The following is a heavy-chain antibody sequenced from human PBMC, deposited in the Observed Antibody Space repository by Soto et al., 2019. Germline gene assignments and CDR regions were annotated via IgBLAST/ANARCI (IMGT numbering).Heavy chain of an antibody. D-gene: IGHD6-19*01. Sequence: GESLKTSCKGSGYSFSTYWLAWVRQMPGKGLELMGIIYPGDSDIRYNPSFQGHVTISGDRSTSTAYLQWNSLKASDTAMYYCARRLAVAGEYNWFYPWGQGTLVTVSS. CDR2: IYPGDSDI. V-gene: IGHV5-51*01. J-gene: IGHJ5*02. CDR3: ARRLAVAGEYNWFYP. CDR1: GYSFSTYW.